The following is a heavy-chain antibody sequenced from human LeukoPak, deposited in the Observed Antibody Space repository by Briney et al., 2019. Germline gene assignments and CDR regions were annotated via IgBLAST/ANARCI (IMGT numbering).Heavy chain of an antibody. V-gene: IGHV4-34*01. CDR1: GGSFSGYY. CDR3: ARSLPGSPGYSSYIDY. D-gene: IGHD6-13*01. Sequence: SETLSLTCAVYGGSFSGYYWSWIRQPPGKGLEWIGEINHSGSTNYNPSLKSRVTISVDTSKNQFSLKLSSVTAADTAVYYCARSLPGSPGYSSYIDYWGQGTLVTVSS. CDR2: INHSGST. J-gene: IGHJ4*02.